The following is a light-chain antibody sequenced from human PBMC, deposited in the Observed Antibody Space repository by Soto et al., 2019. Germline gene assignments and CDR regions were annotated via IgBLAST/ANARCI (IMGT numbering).Light chain of an antibody. Sequence: QSVLTQPPSASGTPGRTVTISCSGSISNLGSNFVFWYQQLPGAAPKLLISRNNQRPSGVPDRFSGSKSGTSASLAISGLRSEDEADYHCAAWDDSLSGVVFGGGTKLTVL. CDR3: AAWDDSLSGVV. V-gene: IGLV1-47*01. CDR1: ISNLGSNF. CDR2: RNN. J-gene: IGLJ3*02.